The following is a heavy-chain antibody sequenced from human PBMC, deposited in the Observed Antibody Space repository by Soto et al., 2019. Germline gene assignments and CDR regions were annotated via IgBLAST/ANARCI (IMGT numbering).Heavy chain of an antibody. CDR3: ARFVAPRDVIVLMVYALDY. D-gene: IGHD2-8*01. CDR1: GYTFTSYG. CDR2: ISAYNGNT. Sequence: QVQLVQSGAEVKKPGASVKVSCKASGYTFTSYGISWVRQAPGQGLEWMGWISAYNGNTNYAQKLQGRVTMTTDTSTSTAYMELRSLRSDDTAVYYCARFVAPRDVIVLMVYALDYWGQGTLVTVSS. V-gene: IGHV1-18*04. J-gene: IGHJ4*02.